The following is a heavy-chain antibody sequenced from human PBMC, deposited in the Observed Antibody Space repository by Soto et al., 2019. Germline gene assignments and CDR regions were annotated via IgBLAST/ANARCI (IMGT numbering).Heavy chain of an antibody. CDR3: AREPPATRHGMDV. CDR2: IYSGGST. Sequence: VQLVETGGGLVQPGGSLRLSCAASGFTVSSNYMRWVRQAPGTGLEWVSVIYSGGSTYYADSVRGRFTISRDNSKNTLELQRKSPRAEDTAVYYGAREPPATRHGMDVWGQGTTVTVSS. J-gene: IGHJ6*02. CDR1: GFTVSSNY. V-gene: IGHV3-53*02.